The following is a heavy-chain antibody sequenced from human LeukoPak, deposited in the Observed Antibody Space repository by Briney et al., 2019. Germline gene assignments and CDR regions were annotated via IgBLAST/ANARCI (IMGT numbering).Heavy chain of an antibody. CDR1: GFYVSSNY. V-gene: IGHV3-53*01. CDR3: VSEATYCGGDCYGY. Sequence: PGGSLRLSCAASGFYVSSNYMSWVRQAPGKGLEWVSVIYRGGTTYYAESVKGRFTISRDNSKNTLYLQMNSLRGEDTAVYFCVSEATYCGGDCYGYWGQGTLVTVSS. J-gene: IGHJ4*02. D-gene: IGHD2-21*02. CDR2: IYRGGTT.